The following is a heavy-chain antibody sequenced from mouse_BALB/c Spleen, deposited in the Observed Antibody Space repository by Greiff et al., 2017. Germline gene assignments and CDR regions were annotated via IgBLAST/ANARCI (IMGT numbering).Heavy chain of an antibody. D-gene: IGHD2-1*01. CDR2: ISNGGGST. CDR3: ARHYGNYYYAMDY. J-gene: IGHJ4*01. CDR1: GFTFSSYS. Sequence: VQLVQSGGGLVQPGGSLKISCAASGFTFSSYSMSWVRQTPEKRLEWVAYISNGGGSTYYPDTVKGRFTISRDNAKNTLYLQMSSLKSEDTAMYYCARHYGNYYYAMDYWGQGTSVTVSS. V-gene: IGHV5-12-2*01.